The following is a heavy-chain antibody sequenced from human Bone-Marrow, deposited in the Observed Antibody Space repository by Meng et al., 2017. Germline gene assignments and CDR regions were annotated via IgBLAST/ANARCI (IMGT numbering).Heavy chain of an antibody. CDR2: IYTSGCT. CDR1: GGSCSSSH. CDR3: ARVEGGNNRYNWFDP. V-gene: IGHV4-4*07. J-gene: IGHJ5*02. Sequence: QGVAPGRVTPWQILSPPCTVHGGSCSSSHWSGIRQPPGKGLEGIGRIYTSGCTNYNPSLKSRVTMSVDTSKNQFSLKLSSVTAADTAVYYCARVEGGNNRYNWFDPWGQGTLVTVSS. D-gene: IGHD1/OR15-1a*01.